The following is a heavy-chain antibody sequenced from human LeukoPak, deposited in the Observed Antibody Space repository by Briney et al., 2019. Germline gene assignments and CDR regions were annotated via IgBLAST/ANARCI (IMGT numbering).Heavy chain of an antibody. J-gene: IGHJ4*02. V-gene: IGHV3-74*01. CDR2: INSDGSST. Sequence: GGSLRLPCAASGFTFSSYWMHWVRQAPGKGLVWVSRINSDGSSTGYADSVKGRFTISRDNAKSTLYLQMNSLRAEDTAVYYCARLTLSSGYFWGQGTLVTVSS. CDR3: ARLTLSSGYF. CDR1: GFTFSSYW. D-gene: IGHD3-22*01.